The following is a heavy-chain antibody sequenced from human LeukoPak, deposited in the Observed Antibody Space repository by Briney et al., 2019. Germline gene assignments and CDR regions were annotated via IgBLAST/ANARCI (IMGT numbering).Heavy chain of an antibody. D-gene: IGHD6-19*01. Sequence: GGSLRLSCAASGFTFSSYAMHWVRQAPGKGLEWVAVRSYDGSNRYYADSVKGRFTISRDNSKNTLYLQMNSLRAEDTAVYYCARDSSGWYRPSYYFDYWGQGTLVTVSS. CDR1: GFTFSSYA. J-gene: IGHJ4*02. CDR3: ARDSSGWYRPSYYFDY. V-gene: IGHV3-30-3*01. CDR2: RSYDGSNR.